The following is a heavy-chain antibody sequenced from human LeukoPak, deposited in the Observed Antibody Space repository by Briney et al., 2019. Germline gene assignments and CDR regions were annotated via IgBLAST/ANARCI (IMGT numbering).Heavy chain of an antibody. CDR2: TRYDGSNK. CDR3: AKDRQTITIFGVVNTPRANFDY. J-gene: IGHJ4*02. D-gene: IGHD3-3*01. V-gene: IGHV3-30*02. Sequence: GGSLRLSCAASGFSFSRYDIHWVRQAPGKGLEWVAFTRYDGSNKNYADSVKGRFTISRDNFMSTVYLQMNSLRAEDTAVYYCAKDRQTITIFGVVNTPRANFDYWGQGTLVTVSS. CDR1: GFSFSRYD.